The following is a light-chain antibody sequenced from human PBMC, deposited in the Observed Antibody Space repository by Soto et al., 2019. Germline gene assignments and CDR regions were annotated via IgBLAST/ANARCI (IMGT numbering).Light chain of an antibody. V-gene: IGKV3-20*01. J-gene: IGKJ2*01. CDR1: QSVSSSY. Sequence: EIVLTQSPGTLSLSPGERATLSCRASQSVSSSYLAWYQQKPGQAPRLLIYGASSRATGVPDRFSGSGSGTDFPLPISRLQPEDFAVYYCQQYGSSYTFGQGTKLEIK. CDR2: GAS. CDR3: QQYGSSYT.